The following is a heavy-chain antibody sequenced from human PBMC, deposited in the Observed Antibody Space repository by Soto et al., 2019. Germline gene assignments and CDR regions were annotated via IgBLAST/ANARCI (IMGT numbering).Heavy chain of an antibody. V-gene: IGHV4-59*01. J-gene: IGHJ6*02. D-gene: IGHD1-1*01. CDR2: IYYSGST. CDR3: ARYKYKYYYGMDV. Sequence: SETLSLTCTVSGGSISSYYWSWIRQPPGKGLEWIGYIYYSGSTNYNPSLESRVTISVDTSKNQFSLKLSSVTAADTAVYYCARYKYKYYYGMDVWGQGNTVPVSS. CDR1: GGSISSYY.